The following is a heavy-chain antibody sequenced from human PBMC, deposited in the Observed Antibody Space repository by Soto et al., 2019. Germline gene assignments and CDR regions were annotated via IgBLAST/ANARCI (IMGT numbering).Heavy chain of an antibody. CDR3: GRDQSGTGYYVDWLDP. D-gene: IGHD3-10*02. CDR1: GYTFSGHA. Sequence: GASVKLSCKSSGYTFSGHAIHWLRQAPGQRPEWLGWTNAGNSKTYYSEKFEGRVTFTRDTVATTVNMELTSLTSEDTAVYYCGRDQSGTGYYVDWLDPWGQGTLVTVSS. V-gene: IGHV1-3*01. J-gene: IGHJ5*02. CDR2: TNAGNSKT.